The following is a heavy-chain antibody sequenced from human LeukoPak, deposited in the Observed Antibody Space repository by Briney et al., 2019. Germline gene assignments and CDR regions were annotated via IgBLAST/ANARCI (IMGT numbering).Heavy chain of an antibody. CDR3: ARTAIGYSDSSGYYFDY. CDR1: GFTLSDYS. J-gene: IGHJ4*02. V-gene: IGHV3-21*01. Sequence: GGSLRLSCAASGFTLSDYSMNWVRRAPGKGLEWVSSISGSNSYIYYANSVKGRFTISRDNAKNSLYLQMNGLRAEDTAVYYCARTAIGYSDSSGYYFDYWGQGTLVTVSS. D-gene: IGHD3-22*01. CDR2: ISGSNSYI.